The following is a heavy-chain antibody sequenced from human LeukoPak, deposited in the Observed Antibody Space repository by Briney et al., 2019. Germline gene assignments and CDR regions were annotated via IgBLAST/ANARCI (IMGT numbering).Heavy chain of an antibody. J-gene: IGHJ5*02. CDR3: AGDRYDYVWGSYRLSFDP. V-gene: IGHV4-38-2*02. Sequence: SETLSLTCAVSGYSISSGYYWGWIRQPPGKGLEWIGSIYHSGSTYYNPSLKSRVTISVDTSKNQFSLKLSSVTAADTAVYYCAGDRYDYVWGSYRLSFDPWGQGTLVTVSS. CDR2: IYHSGST. D-gene: IGHD3-16*02. CDR1: GYSISSGYY.